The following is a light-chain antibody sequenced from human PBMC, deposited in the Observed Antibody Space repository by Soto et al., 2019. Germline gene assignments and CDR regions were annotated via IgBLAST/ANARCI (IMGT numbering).Light chain of an antibody. V-gene: IGLV2-8*01. Sequence: QSVLTQPPSACGSPGQSFTISCTLASIDVGTYNYVSWYQQHPGKAPKLMIYEVTKRPSGVPDRFSGSKSGNTASLTVSGLQADDEAEYYCSSYAGSNIFVFGSGTKVTVL. CDR2: EVT. CDR3: SSYAGSNIFV. CDR1: SIDVGTYNY. J-gene: IGLJ1*01.